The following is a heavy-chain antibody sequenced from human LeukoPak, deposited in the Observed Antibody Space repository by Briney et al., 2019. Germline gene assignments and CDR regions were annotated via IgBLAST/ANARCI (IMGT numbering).Heavy chain of an antibody. CDR1: GGSFSGYY. CDR3: ARRSDCGGDCYSNWFDP. J-gene: IGHJ5*02. V-gene: IGHV4-34*01. Sequence: PSETLSPTCAVYGGSFSGYYWSWIRQPPGKGLEWIGEINHSGSTNYNPSLKSRVTISVDTSKNQFSLKLSSVTAADTAVYYCARRSDCGGDCYSNWFDPWGQGTLVTVSS. CDR2: INHSGST. D-gene: IGHD2-21*02.